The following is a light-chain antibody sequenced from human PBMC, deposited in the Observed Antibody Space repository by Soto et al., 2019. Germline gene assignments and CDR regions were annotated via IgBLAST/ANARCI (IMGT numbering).Light chain of an antibody. CDR2: WAS. J-gene: IGKJ1*01. CDR3: QQYHSLPWT. Sequence: DIVMTQSPDSLAVSLGERATINCKSSQSVLYSSNNKNYLTWYQQKPGQPPKLLIYWASTRESGVPDRFSGSGSGTDFTLTISSLQAEDVAVYYCQQYHSLPWTFGQGTKVEIK. V-gene: IGKV4-1*01. CDR1: QSVLYSSNNKNY.